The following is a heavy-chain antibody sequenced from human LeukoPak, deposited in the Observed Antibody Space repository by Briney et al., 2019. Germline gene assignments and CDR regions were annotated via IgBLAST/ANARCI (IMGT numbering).Heavy chain of an antibody. V-gene: IGHV3-30*03. CDR2: ISYDGSNK. Sequence: GGSLRLSCAASGFTFSSYGMHWVRQAPGKGLEWVAVISYDGSNKYYADSVKGRFTISRDNSKNTLYLQMNSLRAEDTAVYYCARDPTNPREEDGYNPYYFDYWGQGTLVTVSS. J-gene: IGHJ4*02. D-gene: IGHD5-24*01. CDR3: ARDPTNPREEDGYNPYYFDY. CDR1: GFTFSSYG.